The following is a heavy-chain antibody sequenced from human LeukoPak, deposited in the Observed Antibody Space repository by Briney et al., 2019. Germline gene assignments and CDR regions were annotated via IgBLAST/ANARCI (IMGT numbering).Heavy chain of an antibody. CDR2: IYYSGST. Sequence: SETLSLTCTVSGGSISSYYWNWIWQPPGKGLEWIGYIYYSGSTNYNPSLKSRLTISVDTSKNQFSLRLSSVTAADTAVYYCARRTAVAGTFDSWGQGTLVTVSS. J-gene: IGHJ4*02. CDR1: GGSISSYY. CDR3: ARRTAVAGTFDS. V-gene: IGHV4-59*08. D-gene: IGHD6-19*01.